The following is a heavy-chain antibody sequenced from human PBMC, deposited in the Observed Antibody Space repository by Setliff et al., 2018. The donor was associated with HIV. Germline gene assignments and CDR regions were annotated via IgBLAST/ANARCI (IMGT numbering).Heavy chain of an antibody. CDR1: GFTFSDHY. CDR3: ARDRASSGYYARFDH. V-gene: IGHV3-21*01. J-gene: IGHJ4*02. D-gene: IGHD3-22*01. Sequence: PGGSLRLSCAASGFTFSDHYMNWVRQAPGKGLEWVSSISYDSRFIYHADSMKGRFTISRDNAKKLVYLQMNSLRAEDTAIYYCARDRASSGYYARFDHWGQGTLVTVSS. CDR2: ISYDSRFI.